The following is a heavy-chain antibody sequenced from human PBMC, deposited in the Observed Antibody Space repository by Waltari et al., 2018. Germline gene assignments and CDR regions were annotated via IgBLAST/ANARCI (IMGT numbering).Heavy chain of an antibody. CDR1: GYTFTDFF. Sequence: QVQLVQSGAEVKKSGASVKVSCKASGYTFTDFFIHWVRQAPGQGLGWRGRIKPNRGDTSYAQRFQGRVTMTGDTSITTAYMELTGLRSDDTAIYYWARSGGGTTTFGVAEWGQGSLVTVSS. J-gene: IGHJ4*02. CDR3: ARSGGGTTTFGVAE. CDR2: IKPNRGDT. V-gene: IGHV1-2*06. D-gene: IGHD3-3*01.